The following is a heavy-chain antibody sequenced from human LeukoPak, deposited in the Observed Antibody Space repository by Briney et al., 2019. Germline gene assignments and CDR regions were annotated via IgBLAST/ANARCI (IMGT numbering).Heavy chain of an antibody. D-gene: IGHD3-10*01. V-gene: IGHV3-64D*06. CDR1: GFTFSSYA. CDR3: VKDPHYYGSGSWVLEY. J-gene: IGHJ4*02. Sequence: GGSLRLSCSASGFTFSSYAMHWVRQAPGKGLEYVSAISSNGSSTYYADSVKGRFTISRDNSKNTLYLQMSSLRAEDTAVYYCVKDPHYYGSGSWVLEYWGQGTLVTVSS. CDR2: ISSNGSST.